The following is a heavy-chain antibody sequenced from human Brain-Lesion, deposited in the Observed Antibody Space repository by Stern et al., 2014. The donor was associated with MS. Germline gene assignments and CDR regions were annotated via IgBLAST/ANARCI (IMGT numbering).Heavy chain of an antibody. CDR2: FDPEDGET. D-gene: IGHD1-26*01. J-gene: IGHJ4*02. CDR3: ATLSPGAGGNYYRHFDY. Sequence: QMQLVESGAEVKKPGASVKVSCKVSGYTLTELSMHWVRQAPRKGLEWMGGFDPEDGETISAQKFQGRVTMTEDTSTDTAYMDLSSLRSEDTAVYYCATLSPGAGGNYYRHFDYWGQGTLVTVSS. V-gene: IGHV1-24*01. CDR1: GYTLTELS.